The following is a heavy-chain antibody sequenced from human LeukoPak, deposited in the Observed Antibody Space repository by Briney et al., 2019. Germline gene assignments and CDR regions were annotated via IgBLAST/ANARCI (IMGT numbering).Heavy chain of an antibody. V-gene: IGHV4-39*01. CDR3: AGRDRYCSSTSCYGHRFDP. Sequence: PSETLSLTCTVSGGSISTSSYYWGWIRQPPGKGLEWVGSIFYSGSTYYNPSLKSRVIISVDTPKTQCSLKLSSVTAADTAVYYGAGRDRYCSSTSCYGHRFDPWGQGTLVTVSS. D-gene: IGHD2-2*01. CDR2: IFYSGST. J-gene: IGHJ5*02. CDR1: GGSISTSSYY.